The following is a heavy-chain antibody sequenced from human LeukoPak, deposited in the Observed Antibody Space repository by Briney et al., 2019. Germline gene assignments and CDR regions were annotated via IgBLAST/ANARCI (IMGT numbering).Heavy chain of an antibody. V-gene: IGHV3-21*04. CDR3: AKDGPDYGDSEIDYFDY. Sequence: GGSLRLSCAASGFTFSSYDMNWVRQAPGKGLEWVSSITTSSRYIYYADSVKGRFTISRDNAKNSLYLQMNSLRAEDTAVYYCAKDGPDYGDSEIDYFDYWGQGTLVTVSS. D-gene: IGHD4-17*01. J-gene: IGHJ4*02. CDR2: ITTSSRYI. CDR1: GFTFSSYD.